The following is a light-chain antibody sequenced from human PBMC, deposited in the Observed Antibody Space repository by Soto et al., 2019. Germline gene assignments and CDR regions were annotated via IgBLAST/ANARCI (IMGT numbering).Light chain of an antibody. CDR2: GAS. Sequence: EIVLTQSPGTLSLSPGERATLSCRASQSVSSSYLAWYQQKPGQAPRLLIYGASRRATGIPDRFSGSWSGTDFTLTISRLEPEDFAVYYWQQYGSSPLYTFGQGTKLEIK. V-gene: IGKV3-20*01. CDR3: QQYGSSPLYT. J-gene: IGKJ2*01. CDR1: QSVSSSY.